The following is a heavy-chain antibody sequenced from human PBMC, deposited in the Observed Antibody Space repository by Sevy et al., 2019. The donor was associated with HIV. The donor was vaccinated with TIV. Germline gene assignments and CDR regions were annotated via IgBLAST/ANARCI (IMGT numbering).Heavy chain of an antibody. CDR1: GLSFSDAW. Sequence: GGSLRLSCVASGLSFSDAWMTWVRQAPGKGLEWVGRIKSKFDSGTTDYAAPVKGRFTISREDSKNTLYLQMNSLKTEDTAVYYCTTDRVDYWGQGTLVTVSS. J-gene: IGHJ4*02. CDR3: TTDRVDY. CDR2: IKSKFDSGTT. V-gene: IGHV3-15*01.